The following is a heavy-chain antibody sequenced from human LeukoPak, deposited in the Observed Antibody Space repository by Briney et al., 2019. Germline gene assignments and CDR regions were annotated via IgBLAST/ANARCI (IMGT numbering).Heavy chain of an antibody. CDR3: ARAPKSISSSDFDY. V-gene: IGHV1-8*01. CDR1: GYTFTSYD. CDR2: MNPNSGNT. J-gene: IGHJ4*02. Sequence: GASVKVSCKASGYTFTSYDINWVRQATGQGLEWMGWMNPNSGNTGYAQKFQGRVTMTRNTSISTAYMELSSLRSEDTAVYYCARAPKSISSSDFDYWGQGTLVTVSS. D-gene: IGHD6-6*01.